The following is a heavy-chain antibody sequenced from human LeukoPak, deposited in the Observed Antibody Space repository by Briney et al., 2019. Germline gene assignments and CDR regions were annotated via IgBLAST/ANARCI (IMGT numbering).Heavy chain of an antibody. CDR1: GFTFSSYA. D-gene: IGHD3-3*02. CDR3: ARELAFYFDY. Sequence: PGGSLRLSCAASGFTFSSYAMHWVRQAPGKGLEWVAVISYDGSNKYYADSVKGRFTISRDNSKNTLYLQMNSLRAEDTAVYYCARELAFYFDYWGQGTLVTVSS. V-gene: IGHV3-30-3*01. CDR2: ISYDGSNK. J-gene: IGHJ4*02.